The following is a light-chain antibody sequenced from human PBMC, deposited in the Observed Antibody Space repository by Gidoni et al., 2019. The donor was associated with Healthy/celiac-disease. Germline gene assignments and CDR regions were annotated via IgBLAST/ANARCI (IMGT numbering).Light chain of an antibody. CDR3: QQYGSSPPSLT. CDR1: QRVSSSY. V-gene: IGKV3-20*01. J-gene: IGKJ4*01. CDR2: GAS. Sequence: EIVLTQSPGTLSLSPGERATLSCRASQRVSSSYLAWYQQTPGQAPRLLIYGASSRATGIPDRFSGSGSGTDFTLTISRLEPEDFAVYYCQQYGSSPPSLTFXGXTKVEIK.